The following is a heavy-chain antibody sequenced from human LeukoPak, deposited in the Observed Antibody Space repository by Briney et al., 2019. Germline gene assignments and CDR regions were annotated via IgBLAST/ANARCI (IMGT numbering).Heavy chain of an antibody. V-gene: IGHV1-69*05. J-gene: IGHJ3*02. CDR2: IIPIFGTA. Sequence: GASVKVSCKASGGTFSSYAISWVRQAPGQGLEWMGGIIPIFGTANYAQKFQGRVTITTDESTSTAYMELSSLRSEDTAVYYCARDCSGGSCYDAFDIWGQGTMVTVSS. D-gene: IGHD2-15*01. CDR1: GGTFSSYA. CDR3: ARDCSGGSCYDAFDI.